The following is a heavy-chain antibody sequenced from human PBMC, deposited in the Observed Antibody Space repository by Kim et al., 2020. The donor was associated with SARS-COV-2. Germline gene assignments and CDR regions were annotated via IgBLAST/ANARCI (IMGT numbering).Heavy chain of an antibody. V-gene: IGHV3-74*01. CDR1: GFTFSSYW. CDR3: ARASGSSSGPFDP. CDR2: INTDGSST. J-gene: IGHJ5*02. D-gene: IGHD6-13*01. Sequence: GWSLRLSCAASGFTFSSYWMHWVRQAPGKGLVWVSRINTDGSSTSYADSVKGRFTISRDNAKNTLYLQMNSLRAEDTAVYYCARASGSSSGPFDPWGQGTLVTVSS.